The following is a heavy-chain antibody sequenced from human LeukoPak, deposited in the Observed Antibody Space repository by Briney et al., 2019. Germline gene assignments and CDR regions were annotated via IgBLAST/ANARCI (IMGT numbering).Heavy chain of an antibody. CDR2: IHYSGST. D-gene: IGHD3-3*01. V-gene: IGHV4-39*01. J-gene: IGHJ6*04. Sequence: SETLSLTCTVSGGSISSSSYYWGWIRQPPGKGLEWIGSIHYSGSTFYNPSLKSRVTISVDTSKNQFSLKLSSVTAADTAVYYCYSYYDFWSGSVDVWGKGTTVTVSS. CDR3: YSYYDFWSGSVDV. CDR1: GGSISSSSYY.